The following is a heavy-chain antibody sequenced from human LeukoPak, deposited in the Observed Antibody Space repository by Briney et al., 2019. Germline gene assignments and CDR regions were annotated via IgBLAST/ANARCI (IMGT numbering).Heavy chain of an antibody. CDR3: AREIPYYYDSSGSHYSAFDY. CDR1: GFTFSSYG. D-gene: IGHD3-22*01. CDR2: ISYDGSNK. Sequence: GRSLRLSCAASGFTFSSYGMHWVRQAPGKGLEWVAVISYDGSNKYYADSVKGRFTISRDNSKNTLYLQMNSLRAEDTAVYYCAREIPYYYDSSGSHYSAFDYWGQGTLVTVSS. J-gene: IGHJ4*02. V-gene: IGHV3-30*03.